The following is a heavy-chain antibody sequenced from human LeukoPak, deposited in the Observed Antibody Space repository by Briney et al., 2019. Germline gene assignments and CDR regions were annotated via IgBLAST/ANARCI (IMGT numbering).Heavy chain of an antibody. CDR1: GYTFTGYY. J-gene: IGHJ4*02. D-gene: IGHD3-22*01. CDR2: INPNCGGT. Sequence: ASVKVSCKASGYTFTGYYMHWVRQAPGQGLEWMGRINPNCGGTNYAQKFQGRVTMTRDTSISTAYMELSRLRSGDTAVYYCARVSSGGSSGYLFDYWGQGTLVTVSS. V-gene: IGHV1-2*06. CDR3: ARVSSGGSSGYLFDY.